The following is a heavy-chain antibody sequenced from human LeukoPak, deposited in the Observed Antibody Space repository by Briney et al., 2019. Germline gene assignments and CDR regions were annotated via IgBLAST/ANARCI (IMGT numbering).Heavy chain of an antibody. CDR2: IYYSGST. V-gene: IGHV4-59*01. CDR1: GGSISSYY. CDR3: ARDASLWGFDY. Sequence: SETLSLTCTVSGGSISSYYWSWIRQPPGKGLEWIEYIYYSGSTNYNPSLKSRVTISVDTSKNQFSLKLSSVTAADTAVYYCARDASLWGFDYWGQGTLVTVSS. J-gene: IGHJ4*02. D-gene: IGHD3-16*01.